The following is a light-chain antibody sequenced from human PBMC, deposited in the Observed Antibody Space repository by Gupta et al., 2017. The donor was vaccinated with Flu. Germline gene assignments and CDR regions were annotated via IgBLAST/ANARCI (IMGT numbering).Light chain of an antibody. CDR2: RNN. Sequence: SSSNIGSNYVYWYQQLPGTAPKLLIQRNNQRPSGFPDRVSGSKSGTSASLAISGLRSEDEADYYCAAWDDSLTSYVFGTGTKVTVL. V-gene: IGLV1-47*01. CDR1: SSNIGSNY. J-gene: IGLJ1*01. CDR3: AAWDDSLTSYV.